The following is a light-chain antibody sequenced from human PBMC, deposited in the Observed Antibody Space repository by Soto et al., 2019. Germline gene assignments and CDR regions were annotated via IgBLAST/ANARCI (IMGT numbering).Light chain of an antibody. CDR1: QSVSYW. CDR3: QHYNSYSEA. J-gene: IGKJ1*01. Sequence: DIQMTQSPSTLSTSVGARVTITCRVSQSVSYWLAWYPQRPGKAPNILIYDGSTLESGVPPRFSGGGVGTECTRTISSLQPDDVATDYCQHYNSYSEAFGQGTQVDIK. CDR2: DGS. V-gene: IGKV1-5*01.